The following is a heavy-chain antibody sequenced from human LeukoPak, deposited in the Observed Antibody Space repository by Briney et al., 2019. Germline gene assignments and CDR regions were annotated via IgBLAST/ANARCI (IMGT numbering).Heavy chain of an antibody. Sequence: SETLSLTCTVSGYSISSGYYWGWIRQPPGKGLEWIGSIYHSGSTYYNPSLKSRVTISVDTSKNQFSLKLSSVTAADTAVYYCARRAYSSGWWGPIDYWGQGTLVTVSS. J-gene: IGHJ4*02. CDR2: IYHSGST. D-gene: IGHD6-19*01. CDR1: GYSISSGYY. CDR3: ARRAYSSGWWGPIDY. V-gene: IGHV4-38-2*02.